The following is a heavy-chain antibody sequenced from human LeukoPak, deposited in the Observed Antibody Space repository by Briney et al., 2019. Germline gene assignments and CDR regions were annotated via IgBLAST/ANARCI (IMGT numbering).Heavy chain of an antibody. CDR3: ARGSVGDFDN. J-gene: IGHJ4*02. V-gene: IGHV3-21*01. D-gene: IGHD2-21*01. Sequence: KPGGSLRLSCAASGFTLSLYSMNWVRQAPGKGLEWVSSISSSSSYIYYADSVKGRFTISRDNAKNSLYLQMNSLRAEDTAVYYCARGSVGDFDNWGQGTLVTVSS. CDR2: ISSSSSYI. CDR1: GFTLSLYS.